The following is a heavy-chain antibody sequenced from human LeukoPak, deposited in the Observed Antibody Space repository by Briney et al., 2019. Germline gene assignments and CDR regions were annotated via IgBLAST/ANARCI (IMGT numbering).Heavy chain of an antibody. V-gene: IGHV3-11*01. D-gene: IGHD4-23*01. Sequence: GGSLRLSCAASGFTFSHYYMSWIRQAPGKGLEWVSYISGDGSSISYADSVQGRFTISRDNAKISLYLRMNSLRPEDTAVYYCARGGYYGGDDYWGQGTLVTVSS. CDR1: GFTFSHYY. J-gene: IGHJ4*02. CDR2: ISGDGSSI. CDR3: ARGGYYGGDDY.